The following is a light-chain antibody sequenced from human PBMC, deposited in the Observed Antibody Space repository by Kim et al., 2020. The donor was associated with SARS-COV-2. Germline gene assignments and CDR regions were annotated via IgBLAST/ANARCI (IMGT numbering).Light chain of an antibody. V-gene: IGKV3-11*01. Sequence: EIVLTQFPATLSSSPGERATLTCRASQSVRTYLAWYQQKPRQAPRLLIYDASNRATGIPARCSGSGSGTDSTPTISSLEPEDFVVYCCQHRGDWPVTFGPGTRLEIK. CDR2: DAS. J-gene: IGKJ5*01. CDR3: QHRGDWPVT. CDR1: QSVRTY.